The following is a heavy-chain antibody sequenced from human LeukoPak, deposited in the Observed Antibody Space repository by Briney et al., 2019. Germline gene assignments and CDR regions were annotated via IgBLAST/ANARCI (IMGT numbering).Heavy chain of an antibody. Sequence: SETLSLTCTVSGGSISSYYWSRIRQPPGKGLEWIGYIYYSGSTSYNPSLKSRVTISVDTSKNQFSLKLSSVTAADTAVYYCARDQSGSFDYWGQGTLVTVSS. CDR3: ARDQSGSFDY. CDR1: GGSISSYY. V-gene: IGHV4-59*01. CDR2: IYYSGST. J-gene: IGHJ4*02. D-gene: IGHD1-26*01.